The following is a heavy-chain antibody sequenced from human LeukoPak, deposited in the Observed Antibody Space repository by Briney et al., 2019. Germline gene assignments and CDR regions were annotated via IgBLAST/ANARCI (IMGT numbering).Heavy chain of an antibody. V-gene: IGHV4-39*07. CDR2: IYYSGST. D-gene: IGHD3-9*01. J-gene: IGHJ5*02. CDR3: ARGALEIRYFDWLLSSWFDP. Sequence: SETLSLTCTVSGGSISSSSYYWGWIRQPPGKGLEWIGSIYYSGSTYYNPSLKSRVTISVDTSKHQFSLKLSSVTAADTAVYYCARGALEIRYFDWLLSSWFDPWGQGTLVTVSS. CDR1: GGSISSSSYY.